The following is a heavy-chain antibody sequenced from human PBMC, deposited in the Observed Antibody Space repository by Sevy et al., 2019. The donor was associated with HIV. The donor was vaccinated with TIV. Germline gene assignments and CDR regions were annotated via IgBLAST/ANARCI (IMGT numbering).Heavy chain of an antibody. CDR2: ISRSGGRT. CDR3: AKEGLRPSDSSSYYAGPDAFHI. Sequence: GGSLRLSCAASGFTFSSYGMSWVRQAPGKGLEWVSAISRSGGRTYYADSVKGRFTISRDNSKNTLYLQMNSLRAEDTAVHYCAKEGLRPSDSSSYYAGPDAFHIWGQGTMVTVSS. J-gene: IGHJ3*02. V-gene: IGHV3-23*01. CDR1: GFTFSSYG. D-gene: IGHD3-22*01.